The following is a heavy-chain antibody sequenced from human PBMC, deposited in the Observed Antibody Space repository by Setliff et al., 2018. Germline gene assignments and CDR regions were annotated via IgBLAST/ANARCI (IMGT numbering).Heavy chain of an antibody. Sequence: SETLSLTCTVSGGSISSYYWSWIRQPAGKGLEWIGHIYIGGSANYNPSLKGRFTISRDNSKNTVYLQMNSLRADDTAVYSCAKAYYYYRSVDPHGFDLWGQGTLVTVSS. CDR1: GGSISSYY. CDR3: AKAYYYYRSVDPHGFDL. V-gene: IGHV4-4*07. J-gene: IGHJ4*02. D-gene: IGHD3-10*01. CDR2: IYIGGSA.